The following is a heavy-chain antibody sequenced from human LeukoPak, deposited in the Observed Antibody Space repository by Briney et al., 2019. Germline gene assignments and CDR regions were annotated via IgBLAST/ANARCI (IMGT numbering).Heavy chain of an antibody. CDR2: IHYSGRA. Sequence: SGGSLRLSCAASGFTFSSYSMNWVRQAPGKGLEWIGQIHYSGRADYNPSLKRRITISVDTSKNQMSLTLTSVTAADTAIYYCVKFGVDYDMGVWGQGTTVTVSS. CDR1: GFTFSSYS. D-gene: IGHD3-16*01. V-gene: IGHV4-59*01. J-gene: IGHJ6*02. CDR3: VKFGVDYDMGV.